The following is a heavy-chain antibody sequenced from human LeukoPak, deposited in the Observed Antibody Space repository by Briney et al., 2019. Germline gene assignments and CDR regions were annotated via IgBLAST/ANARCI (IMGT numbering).Heavy chain of an antibody. CDR2: INPNSGGT. Sequence: GASVKVSCKASGYTFTGYYMHWVRQAPGQGLKWMGWINPNSGGTNYAQKFQGRVTMTRDTSITTAYMELTRLRSDDTAVYYCARGVPGTYYYYYMDDWGKGTTVTVSS. V-gene: IGHV1-2*02. D-gene: IGHD2-2*01. CDR1: GYTFTGYY. J-gene: IGHJ6*03. CDR3: ARGVPGTYYYYYMDD.